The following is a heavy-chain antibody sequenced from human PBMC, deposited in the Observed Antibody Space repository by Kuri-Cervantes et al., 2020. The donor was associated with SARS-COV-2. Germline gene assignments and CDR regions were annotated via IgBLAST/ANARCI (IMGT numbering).Heavy chain of an antibody. CDR1: GGSIRSGAYY. Sequence: SETLSLTCSVSGGSIRSGAYYCHWIRHRPGKGLEWIGNIYYNGVTYYNPSLKSRVTIPVDTSKNQFSLKLSSMTAADTAVYYCATDKPSYGGNGYLQLWGQGTLVTVSS. CDR2: IYYNGVT. CDR3: ATDKPSYGGNGYLQL. V-gene: IGHV4-31*03. D-gene: IGHD4-23*01. J-gene: IGHJ1*01.